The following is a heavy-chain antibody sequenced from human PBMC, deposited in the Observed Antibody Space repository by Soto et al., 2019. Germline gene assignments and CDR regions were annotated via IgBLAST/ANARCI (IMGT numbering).Heavy chain of an antibody. D-gene: IGHD3-10*01. V-gene: IGHV2-5*02. CDR1: GFSLSTSGVG. J-gene: IGHJ4*02. CDR3: AHNAYYPTSPPAAFDY. Sequence: QITLKESGPTLVKPTQTLTLTCTFSGFSLSTSGVGVGWIRQPPGKALEWLALIYWDDDKRYNPSLKSRLTITKDTSKNQVVLTMTNMDPVDTATYYCAHNAYYPTSPPAAFDYWGQGTLVTVSS. CDR2: IYWDDDK.